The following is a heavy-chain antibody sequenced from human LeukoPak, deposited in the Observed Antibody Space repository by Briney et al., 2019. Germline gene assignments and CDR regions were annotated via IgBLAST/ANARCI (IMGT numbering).Heavy chain of an antibody. D-gene: IGHD4-17*01. CDR1: GFTFSTHS. CDR2: ITSSSDYE. Sequence: GGSLRLSCAASGFTFSTHSMNWVRQAPGKGLEWVSSITSSSDYEYYAESVKGRFTISRDNAQNSLYLQMSSLRAEDTAVYYCGTWTTVAKYFDYWGQGTLVTVSS. CDR3: GTWTTVAKYFDY. J-gene: IGHJ4*02. V-gene: IGHV3-21*01.